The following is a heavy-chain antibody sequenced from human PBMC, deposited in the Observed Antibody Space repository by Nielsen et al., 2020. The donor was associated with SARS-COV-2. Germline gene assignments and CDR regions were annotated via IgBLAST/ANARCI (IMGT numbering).Heavy chain of an antibody. CDR2: IYHSGST. V-gene: IGHV4-39*07. J-gene: IGHJ4*02. D-gene: IGHD6-13*01. Sequence: SETLSLTCTVSGSSISNDNYYWAWIRQPPGKGLEWIGSIYHSGSTYYNPSLKSRVTISVDTSKNQFSLKLSSVTAADTAVYYCARDDIAAAGAQFDYWGQGTLVTVSS. CDR3: ARDDIAAAGAQFDY. CDR1: GSSISNDNYY.